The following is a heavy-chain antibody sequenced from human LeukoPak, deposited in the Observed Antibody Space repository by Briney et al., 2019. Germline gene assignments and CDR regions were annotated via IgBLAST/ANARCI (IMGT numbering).Heavy chain of an antibody. CDR3: AKDLKLGPTTTYYFYGMDV. D-gene: IGHD1-26*01. V-gene: IGHV3-23*01. CDR2: LSGNGGTS. Sequence: PGGSPRLSCTASGFTFNMYAMNWVRQAPGKGLEWVSGLSGNGGTSYYGDSVKGRFTISRDNSKNTLYLQMNSLRAEDTAVYYCAKDLKLGPTTTYYFYGMDVWGQGTTVTVSS. J-gene: IGHJ6*02. CDR1: GFTFNMYA.